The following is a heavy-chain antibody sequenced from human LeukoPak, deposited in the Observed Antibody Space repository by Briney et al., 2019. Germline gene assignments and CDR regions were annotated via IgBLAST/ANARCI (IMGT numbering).Heavy chain of an antibody. D-gene: IGHD5-24*01. V-gene: IGHV4-31*03. Sequence: SETLSLTCTVSGGSISSGGYYWSWIRQHPGKGLEWIGYIYYSGSTYYNPSLKSRVTISVDTSKNQFSLKLSSVTAADTAVYYCASVIEMATITFDYWSQGTLVTVSS. CDR1: GGSISSGGYY. CDR2: IYYSGST. J-gene: IGHJ4*02. CDR3: ASVIEMATITFDY.